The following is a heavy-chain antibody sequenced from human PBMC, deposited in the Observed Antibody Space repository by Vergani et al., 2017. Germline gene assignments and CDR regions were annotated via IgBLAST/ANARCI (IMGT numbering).Heavy chain of an antibody. CDR2: IKQDGSEE. D-gene: IGHD2-15*01. V-gene: IGHV3-7*01. CDR3: ARIPVYCSGGSCYPGWADYFDY. Sequence: EVQLVESGGGLVQPGGSLRLSCAASGFTFSNYWMSWVRQAPGKGLEWVANIKQDGSEENYVDSVKGRFTISRDNAKNSLYLQMNSLRAEDTAVYYCARIPVYCSGGSCYPGWADYFDYWGQGTLVTVSS. J-gene: IGHJ4*02. CDR1: GFTFSNYW.